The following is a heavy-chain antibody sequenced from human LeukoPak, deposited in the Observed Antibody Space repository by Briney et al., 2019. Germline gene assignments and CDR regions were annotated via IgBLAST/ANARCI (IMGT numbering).Heavy chain of an antibody. CDR1: GFTFSSYA. D-gene: IGHD4-17*01. V-gene: IGHV3-23*01. J-gene: IGHJ4*02. Sequence: GGSLRLSCAASGFTFSSYAMSWVRQAPGKGLEWVSAISGSGGSTYYADSVKGRFTISRDNSKNTLHLQMNSLRAEDTALYYCAKGSAVTSFEGRHWGQGTLVIVSS. CDR2: ISGSGGST. CDR3: AKGSAVTSFEGRH.